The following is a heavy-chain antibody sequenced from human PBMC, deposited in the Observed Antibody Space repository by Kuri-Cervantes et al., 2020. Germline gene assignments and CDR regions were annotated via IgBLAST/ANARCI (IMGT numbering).Heavy chain of an antibody. D-gene: IGHD6-13*01. V-gene: IGHV3-30*01. CDR3: ARQQQLAPAAFDS. CDR1: GFAFSSYA. Sequence: GESLKISCAASGFAFSSYAMNWVRQAPGKGLEWVAVISYDGSNKYYADSVKGRFTISRDNSKNTLYLQMNSLRSEDTAVYYCARQQQLAPAAFDSWGQGTLVTVSS. CDR2: ISYDGSNK. J-gene: IGHJ4*02.